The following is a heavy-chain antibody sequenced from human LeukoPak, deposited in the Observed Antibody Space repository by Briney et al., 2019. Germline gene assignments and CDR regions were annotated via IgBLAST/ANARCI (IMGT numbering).Heavy chain of an antibody. D-gene: IGHD1-26*01. CDR2: INHSGST. CDR1: GGSFSGYY. Sequence: MSSETLSLTCAVYGGSFSGYYWSWIRQPPGKGLEWIGEINHSGSTNYNPSLKSRVTISVDTSKNQFSLKLSSVTAADTAVYYCASVARGYSGSYYLGYWGQGTLVTVSS. V-gene: IGHV4-34*01. CDR3: ASVARGYSGSYYLGY. J-gene: IGHJ4*02.